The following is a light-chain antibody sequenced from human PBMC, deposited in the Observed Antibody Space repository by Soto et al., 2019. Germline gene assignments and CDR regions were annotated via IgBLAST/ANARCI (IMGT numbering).Light chain of an antibody. V-gene: IGLV2-14*01. J-gene: IGLJ1*01. CDR1: SSDVGGYNY. CDR3: SSYTSSSTLYV. CDR2: EVS. Sequence: QSVLTQPASVSGSPGQSITISCTGTSSDVGGYNYVSWYQQHPGKAPKLMIYEVSNRPSGVSNRFSGSKSGNTASLTISGLQAEDDAVYYCSSYTSSSTLYVFGTGTKLTVL.